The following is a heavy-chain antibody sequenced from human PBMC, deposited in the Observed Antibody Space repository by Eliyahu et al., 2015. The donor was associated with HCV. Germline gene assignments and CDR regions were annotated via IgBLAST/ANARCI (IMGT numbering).Heavy chain of an antibody. Sequence: EVQLVESGGGXVQPGGSLRLSCAASGFTFSSXXMHXVRQAPGKGLVGVSRINRXGXSTSYADSVKGRFTISRDNAKNTLYLQMNSLRAEDTAVYYCARGAYYYDSSPFPKTEDDAFDIWGQGTMVTVSS. CDR2: INRXGXST. D-gene: IGHD3-22*01. J-gene: IGHJ3*02. CDR3: ARGAYYYDSSPFPKTEDDAFDI. CDR1: GFTFSSXX. V-gene: IGHV3-74*01.